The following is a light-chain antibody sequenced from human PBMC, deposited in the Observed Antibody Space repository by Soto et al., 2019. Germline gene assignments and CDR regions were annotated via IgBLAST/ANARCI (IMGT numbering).Light chain of an antibody. V-gene: IGLV1-40*01. J-gene: IGLJ1*01. CDR3: QSYDSSLSGSYV. CDR1: SSNIGAGYD. CDR2: GNS. Sequence: QSALTQPPSVSGAPGQRVTISCTGSSSNIGAGYDVHWYQQLPGTAPKLLIYGNSNRPSGVPDRFSGSKSGTSASLAITGLQAEDEADYYCQSYDSSLSGSYVFGTGKKVTVL.